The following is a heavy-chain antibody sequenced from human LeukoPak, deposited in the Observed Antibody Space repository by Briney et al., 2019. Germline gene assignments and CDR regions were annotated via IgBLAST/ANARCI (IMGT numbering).Heavy chain of an antibody. D-gene: IGHD3-9*01. CDR1: GGSISSYY. Sequence: PSETLSLTCTVSGGSISSYYWSWIRQPPGKGLEWIGYIYYSGSTNYNPSLKSRVTISVDTSKNQFSLKLSSVTAADTAVYYCASSRRYFDWLSRPYFDYWGQGTLVTVSS. CDR3: ASSRRYFDWLSRPYFDY. CDR2: IYYSGST. V-gene: IGHV4-59*08. J-gene: IGHJ4*02.